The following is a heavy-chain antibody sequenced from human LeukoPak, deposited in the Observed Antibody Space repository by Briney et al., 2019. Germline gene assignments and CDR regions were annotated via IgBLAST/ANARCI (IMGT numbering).Heavy chain of an antibody. CDR3: AREDVWFGEWNWFDP. D-gene: IGHD3-10*01. CDR1: GFTFSSYY. J-gene: IGHJ5*02. CDR2: IDPDGNDK. V-gene: IGHV3-7*01. Sequence: GGSLRLSCVASGFTFSSYYMSWVRQAPGKGLEWVAHIDPDGNDKYYVDSVKGRFTISRDNAKNSLYLQMNSLRAEDTAVYYCAREDVWFGEWNWFDPWGQGTLVTVSS.